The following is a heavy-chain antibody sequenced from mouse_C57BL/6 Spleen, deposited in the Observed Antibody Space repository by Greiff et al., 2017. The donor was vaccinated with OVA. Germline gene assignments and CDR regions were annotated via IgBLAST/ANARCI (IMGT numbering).Heavy chain of an antibody. Sequence: VQLQQPGAELVMPGASVKLSCKASGYTFTSYWMHWVKQRPGQGLEWIGEIDPSDSYTNYNQKFKGKSTLTVDKSSSTAYMQLSSLTSEDSAVYYCARRGQLRPHYCDYWGQGTTLTVAS. CDR2: IDPSDSYT. V-gene: IGHV1-69*01. CDR1: GYTFTSYW. D-gene: IGHD3-2*02. J-gene: IGHJ2*01. CDR3: ARRGQLRPHYCDY.